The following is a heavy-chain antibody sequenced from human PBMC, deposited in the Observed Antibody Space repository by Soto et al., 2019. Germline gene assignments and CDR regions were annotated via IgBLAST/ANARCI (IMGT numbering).Heavy chain of an antibody. CDR1: GYTFTSYA. Sequence: QVQLVQSGAEVKKPGASVKVSCKASGYTFTSYAMHWVRQAPVQRLEWMGWINAGNGNTKYSQKFQGRVTINRDTSASTAYMELRSLRSEDKAVYYCARSRYYNGWSFFDYWGQGTLVTVSS. D-gene: IGHD3-10*01. V-gene: IGHV1-3*01. CDR3: ARSRYYNGWSFFDY. CDR2: INAGNGNT. J-gene: IGHJ4*02.